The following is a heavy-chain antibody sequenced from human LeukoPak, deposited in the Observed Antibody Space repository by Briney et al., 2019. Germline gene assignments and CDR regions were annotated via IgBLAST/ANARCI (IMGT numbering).Heavy chain of an antibody. D-gene: IGHD5-18*01. CDR2: IQKDGGSK. Sequence: GGSLRLSCAASGFTFSNYVMNWVRQAPGKGLEWVTFIQKDGGSKFYADSVKGRFTISRDNSKNTLYLQMNSLRAEDTAVYYCARGIIGGLYSYGSDQEDFDYWGQGTLVTVSS. CDR3: ARGIIGGLYSYGSDQEDFDY. CDR1: GFTFSNYV. J-gene: IGHJ4*02. V-gene: IGHV3-30*02.